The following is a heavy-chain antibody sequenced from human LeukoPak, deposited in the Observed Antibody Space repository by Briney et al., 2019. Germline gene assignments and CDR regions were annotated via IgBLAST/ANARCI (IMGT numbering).Heavy chain of an antibody. CDR2: IFPGDSDT. Sequence: GESLKISCKGSGYTFTTHWITWVRQMPGKGLEWMGIIFPGDSDTTYSPSFEGQVTISADKSINTAYLQWSSLKASDTAMYYCATSESQTRFDFWGQGTLVTVSS. D-gene: IGHD1/OR15-1a*01. J-gene: IGHJ4*02. V-gene: IGHV5-51*01. CDR1: GYTFTTHW. CDR3: ATSESQTRFDF.